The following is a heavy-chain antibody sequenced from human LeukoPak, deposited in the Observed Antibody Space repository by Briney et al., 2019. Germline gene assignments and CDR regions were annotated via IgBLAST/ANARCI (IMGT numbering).Heavy chain of an antibody. Sequence: GGSLRLSCAASGFTFSSYGMHWVRQAPGKGLEWVAVISYDGSNKYYADSVKGRFTISRDNSKNTLYLQMNSLRAEDTAVYYCAKAYSYGYFDYFDYWGQGTLVTVSS. D-gene: IGHD5-18*01. V-gene: IGHV3-30*18. CDR2: ISYDGSNK. CDR3: AKAYSYGYFDYFDY. CDR1: GFTFSSYG. J-gene: IGHJ4*02.